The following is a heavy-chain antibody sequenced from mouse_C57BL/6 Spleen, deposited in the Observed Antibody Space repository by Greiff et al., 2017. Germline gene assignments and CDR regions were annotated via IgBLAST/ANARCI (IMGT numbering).Heavy chain of an antibody. J-gene: IGHJ4*01. V-gene: IGHV1-81*01. CDR1: GYTFTSYG. Sequence: VKLQESGAELARPGASVKLSCKASGYTFTSYGISWVKQRTGQGLEWIGEIYPRSGNTYYNEKFKGKATLTADKSSSTAYMELRSLTSEDSAVYFCARGGSSYDYYAMGYWGQGTSVTVSS. D-gene: IGHD1-1*01. CDR2: IYPRSGNT. CDR3: ARGGSSYDYYAMGY.